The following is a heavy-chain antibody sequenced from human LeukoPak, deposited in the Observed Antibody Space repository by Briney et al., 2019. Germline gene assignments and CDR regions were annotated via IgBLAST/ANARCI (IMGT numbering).Heavy chain of an antibody. CDR3: AKTLVPSGIYHEDYFDY. CDR1: GFTYSSCA. J-gene: IGHJ4*02. V-gene: IGHV3-23*01. D-gene: IGHD1-26*01. Sequence: PGGSLRLSCAASGFTYSSCAMSWVRQAPGKGLEWVSTVRGSGGGTYYADSVKGRFTISRDISNKTLYLQMNSLRVEDTALYYCAKTLVPSGIYHEDYFDYWGQGTLVTVSS. CDR2: VRGSGGGT.